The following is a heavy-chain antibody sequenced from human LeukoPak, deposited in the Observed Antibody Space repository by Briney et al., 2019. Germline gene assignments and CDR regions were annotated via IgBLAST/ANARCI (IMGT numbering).Heavy chain of an antibody. CDR2: INPNSGGT. CDR1: GYTFTGYY. J-gene: IGHJ6*02. D-gene: IGHD6-13*01. V-gene: IGHV1-2*02. CDR3: ARSLIAGHYYYGMDV. Sequence: ASVKVSCKASGYTFTGYYMHWVRQAPGQGLEWMGWINPNSGGTNYAQKFQGRVTMTRDTSISTAYMELSRLGSDDTAVYYCARSLIAGHYYYGMDVWGQGTTVTVSS.